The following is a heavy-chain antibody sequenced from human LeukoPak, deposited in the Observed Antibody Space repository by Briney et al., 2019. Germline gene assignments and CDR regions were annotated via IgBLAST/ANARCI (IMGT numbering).Heavy chain of an antibody. D-gene: IGHD5-12*01. CDR1: GDSISSGGNY. J-gene: IGHJ4*02. CDR2: IYSSGST. V-gene: IGHV4-31*03. Sequence: SETMSLTCTVSGDSISSGGNYWRWIRQHPGKGLEWIGYIYSSGSTYYNPSLKSRRTISVDTSKNQCSLKLSSVTAADTAVYYCARWGNSGYASGYFDYWGQATLVTVSS. CDR3: ARWGNSGYASGYFDY.